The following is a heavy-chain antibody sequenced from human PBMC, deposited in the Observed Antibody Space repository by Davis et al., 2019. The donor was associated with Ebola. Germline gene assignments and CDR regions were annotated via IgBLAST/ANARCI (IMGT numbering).Heavy chain of an antibody. J-gene: IGHJ6*02. D-gene: IGHD6-6*01. Sequence: PGGSLRLSCAASGFTFSTYGMHWVRQAPGKGLEWVSFIRYDGTDKYNADSVKGRFTISRDNSKNTLYLQMNNLRVEDTAVYYCAKEDYSSSSRLDHSYFFGMDVWGQGTTVSVSS. CDR2: IRYDGTDK. CDR3: AKEDYSSSSRLDHSYFFGMDV. V-gene: IGHV3-30*02. CDR1: GFTFSTYG.